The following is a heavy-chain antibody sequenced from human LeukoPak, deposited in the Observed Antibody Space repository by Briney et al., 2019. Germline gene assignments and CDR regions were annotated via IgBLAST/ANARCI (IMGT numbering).Heavy chain of an antibody. V-gene: IGHV3-48*03. J-gene: IGHJ6*02. CDR3: ARSAVWAGMDV. D-gene: IGHD2-8*01. CDR1: GFTFSSYE. CDR2: ISSSGSSI. Sequence: PGGSLRLSCAASGFTFSSYEMNWVRQAPGKGLEWVSYISSSGSSIYYADSVQGRFSIPRDNAENSLYLQMNSLRAEDTAVYYCARSAVWAGMDVWGHGTTVTVSS.